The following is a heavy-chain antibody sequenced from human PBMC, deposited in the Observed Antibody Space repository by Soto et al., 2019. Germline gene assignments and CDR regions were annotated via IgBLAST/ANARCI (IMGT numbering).Heavy chain of an antibody. J-gene: IGHJ4*02. CDR1: GGSISSYY. V-gene: IGHV4-59*01. Sequence: QVQLQESGPGLVKPSETLSLTCTVSGGSISSYYWSWIRQPPGKGLEWIGYIYYSGSTNYNPSLKSRVTISVDTSKNQFALKLSSGTDADTAVYYCARESRTRGATRKQTGYSSGWYDYCGQGTLVTVSS. D-gene: IGHD6-19*01. CDR3: ARESRTRGATRKQTGYSSGWYDY. CDR2: IYYSGST.